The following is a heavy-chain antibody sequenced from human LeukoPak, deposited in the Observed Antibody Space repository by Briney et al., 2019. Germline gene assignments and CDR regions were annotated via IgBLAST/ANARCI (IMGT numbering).Heavy chain of an antibody. V-gene: IGHV3-48*04. CDR3: AKSCDSCYFSSEY. Sequence: GGSLRLSCVASGFTFSGYSMNWVRQAPGKGLEWVSYITSSSSTIYYADSVKGRFTISRDNAKNSLYLQMNSLRAEDTAVYYCAKSCDSCYFSSEYWGQGALVTVSS. D-gene: IGHD2-15*01. CDR2: ITSSSSTI. CDR1: GFTFSGYS. J-gene: IGHJ4*02.